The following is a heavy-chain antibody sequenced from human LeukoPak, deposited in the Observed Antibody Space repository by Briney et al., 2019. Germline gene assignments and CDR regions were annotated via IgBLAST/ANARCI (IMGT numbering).Heavy chain of an antibody. D-gene: IGHD3-10*01. Sequence: WASVKVSCKASGYTFTSYDISWVRQAPGQGLEWMGCISTHNGNTKYAQKLQGRVTMTTDTSTSTAYMELRSLRSDDTAVYYCARNGSGTYYNGPDYYMDVWGKGTTVIVSS. CDR2: ISTHNGNT. CDR3: ARNGSGTYYNGPDYYMDV. V-gene: IGHV1-18*01. CDR1: GYTFTSYD. J-gene: IGHJ6*03.